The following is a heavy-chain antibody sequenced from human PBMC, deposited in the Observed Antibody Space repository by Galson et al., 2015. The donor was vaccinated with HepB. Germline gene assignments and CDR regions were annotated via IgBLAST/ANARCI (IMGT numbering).Heavy chain of an antibody. CDR2: ISGSGGDT. CDR1: GFPFSRNA. J-gene: IGHJ5*02. Sequence: SLRLSCAASGFPFSRNAMSWVRQAPGKGLEWVSGISGSGGDTYYADSVKGRFTISRDNSKNTLYLQMNSLSAEDTALYYCGKYGIPFIPNWFDPRGQGTLVTVSS. V-gene: IGHV3-23*01. CDR3: GKYGIPFIPNWFDP. D-gene: IGHD2-21*01.